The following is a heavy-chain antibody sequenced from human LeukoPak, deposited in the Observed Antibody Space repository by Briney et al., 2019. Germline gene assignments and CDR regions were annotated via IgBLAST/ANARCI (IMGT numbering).Heavy chain of an antibody. CDR2: IYYSGST. J-gene: IGHJ6*02. V-gene: IGHV4-31*03. D-gene: IGHD5-12*01. Sequence: SETLSLTCTVSGGSISSGGYYWSWIRQHPGKGLEWIGYIYYSGSTYYNPSLKSRVTISVDTSKNQFSLKLSSVTAADTAVYYCARDPTNTYSGYDYYYYGMDVWGQGTTVTVS. CDR1: GGSISSGGYY. CDR3: ARDPTNTYSGYDYYYYGMDV.